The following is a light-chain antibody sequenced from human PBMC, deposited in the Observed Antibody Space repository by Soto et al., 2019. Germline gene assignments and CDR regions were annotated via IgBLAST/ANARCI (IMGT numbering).Light chain of an antibody. CDR3: QQYDNSVWT. V-gene: IGKV3-20*01. CDR2: GVS. CDR1: ESVSSTS. Sequence: EIVLTQSPGTLSLSPGERATLSSRASESVSSTSLAWYQQKPGQAPRLLMYGVSSRATGIPDRFSGSGSGTDFTLTINRLEPEDFAVYFCQQYDNSVWTFGQGTKVDIK. J-gene: IGKJ1*01.